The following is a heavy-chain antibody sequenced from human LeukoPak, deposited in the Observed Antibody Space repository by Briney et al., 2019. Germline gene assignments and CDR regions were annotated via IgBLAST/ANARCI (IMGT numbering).Heavy chain of an antibody. Sequence: ASVKVSGKAYGYSFTGYYMHWVRQAPGQGLEWMVWSNPNTGCTNYPQKFQRRVTIPRDTSIRTAYMEMSRLRSDDTAVYYCARRGYDILPSYPNWYYFDYWGQGTLVTVSS. J-gene: IGHJ4*02. V-gene: IGHV1-2*02. D-gene: IGHD3-9*01. CDR2: SNPNTGCT. CDR1: GYSFTGYY. CDR3: ARRGYDILPSYPNWYYFDY.